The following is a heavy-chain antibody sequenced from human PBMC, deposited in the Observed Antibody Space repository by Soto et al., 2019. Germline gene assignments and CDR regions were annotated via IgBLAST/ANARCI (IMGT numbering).Heavy chain of an antibody. J-gene: IGHJ4*02. V-gene: IGHV4-59*01. CDR2: IYYSGST. Sequence: PSETLSLTCTVSGGSISSYYWSWIRQPPGKGLEWIGYIYYSGSTNYNPSLKSRVTISVDTSKNQFSLKLSSVTAADTAVYYCARGDYDFWSGYYDYWGQGTLVTVSS. CDR3: ARGDYDFWSGYYDY. D-gene: IGHD3-3*01. CDR1: GGSISSYY.